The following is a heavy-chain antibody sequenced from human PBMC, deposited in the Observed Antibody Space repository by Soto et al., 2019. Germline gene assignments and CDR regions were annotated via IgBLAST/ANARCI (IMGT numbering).Heavy chain of an antibody. J-gene: IGHJ6*02. D-gene: IGHD1-7*01. CDR3: ARKLELRGSYYYYYDMDV. V-gene: IGHV1-2*02. CDR2: INPNSGGT. Sequence: ASVKVSCKASGYTFTDYYMHWVRQAPGQGLEWMGWINPNSGGTNYAQKFQGRVTMTRDTSISTAYMELSRLRSDDTAVYYCARKLELRGSYYYYYDMDVWGQGTTVTAP. CDR1: GYTFTDYY.